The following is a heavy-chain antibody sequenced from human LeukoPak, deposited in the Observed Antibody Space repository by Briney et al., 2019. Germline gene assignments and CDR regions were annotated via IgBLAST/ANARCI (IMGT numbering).Heavy chain of an antibody. CDR3: AKDPYGSGNSNWFDP. Sequence: GGSLRLSCAAPGFTFDDYAMHWVRPGPGKGLEWVSGISWNSGSIVYADSVRGRFTISRDNAKNSLYLQMNSLRAEDTALYYCAKDPYGSGNSNWFDPWGQGTLVTVSS. CDR2: ISWNSGSI. D-gene: IGHD3-10*01. CDR1: GFTFDDYA. J-gene: IGHJ5*02. V-gene: IGHV3-9*01.